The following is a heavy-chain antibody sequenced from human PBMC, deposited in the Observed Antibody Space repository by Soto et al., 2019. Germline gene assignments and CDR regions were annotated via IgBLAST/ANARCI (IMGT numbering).Heavy chain of an antibody. CDR3: AREGGSYDSGGYLIRGAFDI. V-gene: IGHV4-31*03. CDR2: IYFRGNT. D-gene: IGHD3-22*01. Sequence: TLSLTCSVSGDSISRIDYYWTWIRQHPEKGLEWIGNIYFRGNTYYSPSLETRLTISVDTSKNQFSLKLTSVTAADTAVYYCAREGGSYDSGGYLIRGAFDIWGQGTMVTVSS. CDR1: GDSISRIDYY. J-gene: IGHJ3*02.